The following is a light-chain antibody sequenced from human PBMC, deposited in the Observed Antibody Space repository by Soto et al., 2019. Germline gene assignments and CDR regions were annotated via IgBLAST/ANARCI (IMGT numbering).Light chain of an antibody. J-gene: IGLJ3*02. CDR1: MRDVGAYNL. V-gene: IGLV2-14*01. Sequence: QSVLTQPASVSGSAGQSITISCSGTMRDVGAYNLVSWYQQHPGTAPKLIIYEVRNRPSGISSRFSGSRSGNTASLTISGLQSEDDGYYYCSAYTARSTLVFGGGTKVTVL. CDR3: SAYTARSTLV. CDR2: EVR.